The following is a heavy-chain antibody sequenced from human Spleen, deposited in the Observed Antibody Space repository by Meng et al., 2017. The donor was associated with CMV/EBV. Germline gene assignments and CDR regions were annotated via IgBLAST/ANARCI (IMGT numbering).Heavy chain of an antibody. CDR2: INPNSGGT. V-gene: IGHV1-2*02. CDR3: ARDLPLLYCSSTSCSKGIDP. J-gene: IGHJ5*02. D-gene: IGHD2-2*01. Sequence: ASVKVSCKTSGYTFTTYGINWVRQAPGQGLEWMGWINPNSGGTNYAQKFQGRVTMTRDTSISTAYMELSRLRSDDTAVYYCARDLPLLYCSSTSCSKGIDPWGQGTLVTVSS. CDR1: GYTFTTYG.